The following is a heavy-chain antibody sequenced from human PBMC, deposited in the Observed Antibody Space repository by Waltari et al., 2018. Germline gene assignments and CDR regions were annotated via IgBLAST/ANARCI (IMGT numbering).Heavy chain of an antibody. CDR2: IYYSGST. CDR3: ANIGGDYYYYGMDV. J-gene: IGHJ6*02. CDR1: GGSISSSSYY. D-gene: IGHD3-16*01. Sequence: QLQLQESGPGLVKPSETLSLTCTVSGGSISSSSYYWGWIRQPPGKGLEWIGSIYYSGSTYYNPPLKSRVTISVDTSKNQFSLKLSSVTAADTAVYYCANIGGDYYYYGMDVWGQGTTVTVSS. V-gene: IGHV4-39*07.